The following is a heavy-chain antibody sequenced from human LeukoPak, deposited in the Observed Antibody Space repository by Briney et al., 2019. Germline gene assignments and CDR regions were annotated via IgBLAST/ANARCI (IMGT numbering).Heavy chain of an antibody. V-gene: IGHV3-23*01. Sequence: GGSLRLSRAASGFPFCRYVMSGVRPAPGRGVEWVSDISCSRSSTYYADSVKGRFTISRDNSKNTLYLQMNNLRAEDTAVYYCSKDRRKTRGSYFDYWGQGTLVTVSS. J-gene: IGHJ4*02. D-gene: IGHD3-16*01. CDR1: GFPFCRYV. CDR3: SKDRRKTRGSYFDY. CDR2: ISCSRSST.